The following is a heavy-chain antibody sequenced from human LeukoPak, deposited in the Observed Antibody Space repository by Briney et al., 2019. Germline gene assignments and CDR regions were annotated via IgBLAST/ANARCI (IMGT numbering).Heavy chain of an antibody. J-gene: IGHJ4*02. CDR1: GGSVSSTTYY. CDR3: ASTRGYKYFFDY. V-gene: IGHV4-39*01. Sequence: PSETLSLTCTVSGGSVSSTTYYWSWIRQPPGKGLEWIARINYNGITYYNPSLKSRGTISVDTSKNQFSLKLSSVTAADTAVYYCASTRGYKYFFDYWGQGTLLTVSS. CDR2: INYNGIT. D-gene: IGHD2/OR15-2a*01.